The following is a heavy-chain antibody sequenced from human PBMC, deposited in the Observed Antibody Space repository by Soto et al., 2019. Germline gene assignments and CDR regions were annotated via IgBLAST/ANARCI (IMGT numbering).Heavy chain of an antibody. J-gene: IGHJ1*01. V-gene: IGHV4-39*01. Sequence: SETLSLTCTVSGGSISSSSYYWGWIRQPPGKGLEWIGSIYYSGSTYYNPSLKSRVTISVDTSKNQFSLKLSSVTAADTAVYYCARQDGSSFEPQHWGQGTLVTVSS. D-gene: IGHD6-13*01. CDR2: IYYSGST. CDR1: GGSISSSSYY. CDR3: ARQDGSSFEPQH.